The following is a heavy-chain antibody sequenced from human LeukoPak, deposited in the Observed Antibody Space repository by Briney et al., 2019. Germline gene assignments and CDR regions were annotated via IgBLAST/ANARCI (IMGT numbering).Heavy chain of an antibody. CDR3: ARLGVYDGNSYGSY. Sequence: ASVKVSCKASGYTFTSYDINWVRQATGQGLEWMGWMSPNSGNTGYAQKFQGRVTMTRNTSISTAYMELSSLRSEDTAVYYCARLGVYDGNSYGSYWGQGTLVTVSS. J-gene: IGHJ4*02. D-gene: IGHD5-18*01. CDR1: GYTFTSYD. V-gene: IGHV1-8*01. CDR2: MSPNSGNT.